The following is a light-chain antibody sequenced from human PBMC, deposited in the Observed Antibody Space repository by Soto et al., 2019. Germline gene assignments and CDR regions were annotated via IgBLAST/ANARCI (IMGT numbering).Light chain of an antibody. Sequence: EIVMTQSPATLSVSPGERVTFSCRASQSVSTRLAWYQHKAGQAPRLLISGASTGASGIPPRFSGGGSGTDFTLTVNSLQSEDIGVYYWQQYHNWPVTFGGGTKVEIK. CDR2: GAS. CDR1: QSVSTR. V-gene: IGKV3-15*01. J-gene: IGKJ4*01. CDR3: QQYHNWPVT.